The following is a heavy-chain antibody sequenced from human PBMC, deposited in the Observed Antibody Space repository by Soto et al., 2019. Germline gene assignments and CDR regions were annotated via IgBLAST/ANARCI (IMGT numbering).Heavy chain of an antibody. J-gene: IGHJ6*02. V-gene: IGHV3-11*01. CDR1: GFTFSDYY. D-gene: IGHD1-26*01. Sequence: QVQLVESGGGLVKPGGSLRLSCAASGFTFSDYYINWVRQAPGKGLEWVAYISASSSTIFYGDSVKGRFTISRDNAKNSLSLQMDSLRAEDTGVYYCARRGGSSSHYFFYAMDVWGQGTTVTVS. CDR3: ARRGGSSSHYFFYAMDV. CDR2: ISASSSTI.